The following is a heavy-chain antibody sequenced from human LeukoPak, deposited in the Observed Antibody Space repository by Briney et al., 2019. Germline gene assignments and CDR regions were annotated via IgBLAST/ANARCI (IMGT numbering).Heavy chain of an antibody. CDR3: VRSSGWYDY. V-gene: IGHV3-64D*09. J-gene: IGHJ4*02. Sequence: GGSLRLSCSASGFTFRSFGMHWVRPAPGKGLEYVSAISSDGDSTYYADSAKGRFTISRDNSKNTLYLQLSSLRAEDTALYYCVRSSGWYDYWGQGTLVTVSS. D-gene: IGHD6-19*01. CDR2: ISSDGDST. CDR1: GFTFRSFG.